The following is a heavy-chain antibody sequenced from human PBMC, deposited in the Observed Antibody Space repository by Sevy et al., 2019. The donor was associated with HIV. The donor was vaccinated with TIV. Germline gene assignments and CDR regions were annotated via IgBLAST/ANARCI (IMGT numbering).Heavy chain of an antibody. J-gene: IGHJ4*02. CDR2: FDPEDGET. CDR1: GYTLTELS. D-gene: IGHD3-22*01. Sequence: ASVKVSCKVSGYTLTELSMHWVRQAPGKGLEWMGGFDPEDGETIYAQKFQGRVTMTEDTSTDTAYMELSSLRSEDTAAYYCATVSYYYDSSGYYSPRVFDYWGQGTLVTVSS. CDR3: ATVSYYYDSSGYYSPRVFDY. V-gene: IGHV1-24*01.